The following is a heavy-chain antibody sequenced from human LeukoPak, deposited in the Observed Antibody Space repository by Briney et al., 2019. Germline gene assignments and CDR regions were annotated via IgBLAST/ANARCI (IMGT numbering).Heavy chain of an antibody. CDR2: ISAYNGNT. Sequence: ASVKVSCKASGYTFTSYGISWVQQAPGQGLEWMGWISAYNGNTNYAQKLQGRVTMTTDTSTSTAYMELRSLRSDDTAVYYCARFRLRYFDSNWFDPWGQGTLVTVSS. D-gene: IGHD3-9*01. CDR3: ARFRLRYFDSNWFDP. J-gene: IGHJ5*02. CDR1: GYTFTSYG. V-gene: IGHV1-18*01.